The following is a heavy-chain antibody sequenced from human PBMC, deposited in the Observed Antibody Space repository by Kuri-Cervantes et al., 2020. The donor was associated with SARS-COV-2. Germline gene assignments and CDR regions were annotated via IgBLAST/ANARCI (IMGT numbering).Heavy chain of an antibody. CDR1: GYTFINFD. J-gene: IGHJ6*02. Sequence: ASVKVSCKASGYTFINFDLNWVRQAPGQGLEWMGRISAYNGNTNYAQKFQGRVTMTTDTSTSTAYMDLRSLRSDDTAVYYCARSGSAPYYYYGMDVWGPGTTVTVSS. V-gene: IGHV1-18*01. D-gene: IGHD3-10*01. CDR2: ISAYNGNT. CDR3: ARSGSAPYYYYGMDV.